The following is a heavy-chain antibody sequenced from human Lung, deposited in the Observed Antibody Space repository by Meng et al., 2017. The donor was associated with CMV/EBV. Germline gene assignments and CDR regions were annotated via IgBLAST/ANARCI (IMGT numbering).Heavy chain of an antibody. J-gene: IGHJ3*02. CDR2: IIPILGTV. V-gene: IGHV1-69*13. D-gene: IGHD2-15*01. Sequence: SVXVSXKASGGTFTGYAVGWVRQAPGQGLEWMGGIIPILGTVNYAQNFLDRVTITADESTVTDYTELSSLRSEDTAVYYCARGTAIVQYISSGLDIWGQGXMVTVSS. CDR1: GGTFTGYA. CDR3: ARGTAIVQYISSGLDI.